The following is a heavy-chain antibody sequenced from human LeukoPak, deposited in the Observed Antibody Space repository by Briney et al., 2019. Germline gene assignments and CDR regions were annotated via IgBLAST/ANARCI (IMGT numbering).Heavy chain of an antibody. CDR1: GFTVRSIY. V-gene: IGHV3-53*01. D-gene: IGHD5-18*01. CDR3: ARDSGYGYGFFDY. Sequence: PGGSLRLSCAASGFTVRSIYMTWVRQAPGKGLERVSSFYSGGSSYYADSAKGRFIISRDSSTDTLYLQMNSLRVEDTAVYFCARDSGYGYGFFDYWGQGTLVTVSS. CDR2: FYSGGSS. J-gene: IGHJ4*02.